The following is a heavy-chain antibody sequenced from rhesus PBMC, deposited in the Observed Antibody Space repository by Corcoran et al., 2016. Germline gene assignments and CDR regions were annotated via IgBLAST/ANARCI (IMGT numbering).Heavy chain of an antibody. D-gene: IGHD3-34*01. V-gene: IGHV3S5*01. CDR2: ISSGGYIT. Sequence: EVQLVETGGGLVQPGGSLKLSCAASGFTFSSFGMSWVRQAQGKGLEGVSAISSGGYITFYSDYVKGRFTISRDNSKNTLSLQMNSLRAEDTAVYYCAKDWGYWGQGVLVTVSS. CDR3: AKDWGY. J-gene: IGHJ4*01. CDR1: GFTFSSFG.